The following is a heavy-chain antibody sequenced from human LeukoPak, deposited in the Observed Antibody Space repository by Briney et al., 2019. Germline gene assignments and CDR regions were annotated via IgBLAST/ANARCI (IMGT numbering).Heavy chain of an antibody. J-gene: IGHJ4*02. D-gene: IGHD1-26*01. Sequence: SETLSLTCTVSGGSISSSHNYWAWIRQPPGKGLEWIGNIDYSGSTYYNPSLKSRVTISIDTSKSHFSLKLSSVTAADTAVYYCARQRGSHWFVPSIDYWGQGTLVTVSS. V-gene: IGHV4-39*01. CDR1: GGSISSSHNY. CDR3: ARQRGSHWFVPSIDY. CDR2: IDYSGST.